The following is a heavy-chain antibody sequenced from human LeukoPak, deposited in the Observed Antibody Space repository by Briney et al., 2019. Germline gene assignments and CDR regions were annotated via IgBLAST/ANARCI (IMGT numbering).Heavy chain of an antibody. CDR1: GFTFSSYS. CDR2: ISSSSYI. CDR3: ARDSAAAAFDY. V-gene: IGHV3-21*01. D-gene: IGHD6-13*01. J-gene: IGHJ4*02. Sequence: GGSLRLSCAASGFTFSSYSMNWVRQAPGKGLEWVSSISSSSYIYYADSVKGRFTISRDNAKNSLYLQMSSLRAEDTAVYYCARDSAAAAFDYWGQGTLVTLSS.